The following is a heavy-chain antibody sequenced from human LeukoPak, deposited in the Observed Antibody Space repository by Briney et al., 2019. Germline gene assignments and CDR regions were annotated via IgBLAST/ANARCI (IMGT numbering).Heavy chain of an antibody. D-gene: IGHD3-3*01. J-gene: IGHJ5*02. V-gene: IGHV4-59*01. Sequence: SETLSLTCTVSGGSISSYYWSWIRQPPGKGLEWIGYIYYSGSTNYNPSLKSQVTISVDTSKNQFSLKLSSVTAADTAVYYYARDRNDFRSGYSGGAWGQGTLVTVSS. CDR1: GGSISSYY. CDR2: IYYSGST. CDR3: ARDRNDFRSGYSGGA.